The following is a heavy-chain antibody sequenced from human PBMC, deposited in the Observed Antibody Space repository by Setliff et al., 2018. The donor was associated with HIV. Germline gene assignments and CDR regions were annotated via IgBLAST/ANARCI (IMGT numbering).Heavy chain of an antibody. J-gene: IGHJ6*03. Sequence: PGGSLRLSCVASGFTFGTFAMHWVRQAPGKGLEWVSVISYDGSRVSYADSVKGRFTISRDNSKNTLYLQMNSLRVEDTAVYYCVRGPNRYSGTSSYYYYMDVWGKGTTVTVSS. CDR1: GFTFGTFA. CDR3: VRGPNRYSGTSSYYYYMDV. CDR2: ISYDGSRV. D-gene: IGHD1-26*01. V-gene: IGHV3-30*01.